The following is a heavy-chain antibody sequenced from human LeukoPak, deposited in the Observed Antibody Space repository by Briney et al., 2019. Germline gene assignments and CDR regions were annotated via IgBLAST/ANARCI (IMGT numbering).Heavy chain of an antibody. V-gene: IGHV1-3*01. D-gene: IGHD2-15*01. CDR2: INAGNGNT. J-gene: IGHJ6*04. CDR1: GYTFTSHA. Sequence: ASVKVSCKASGYTFTSHAMHWLRQAPGQKLDGMGWINAGNGNTKYSQKFQGRVTITRDTSASTAYMELSSLRSEDTAVYYCAREPYCSGGSCYYSFYYYGMDVWGKGTTVTVSS. CDR3: AREPYCSGGSCYYSFYYYGMDV.